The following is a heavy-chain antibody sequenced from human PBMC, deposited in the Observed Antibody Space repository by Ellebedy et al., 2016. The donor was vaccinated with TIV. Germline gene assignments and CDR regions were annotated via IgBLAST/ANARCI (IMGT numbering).Heavy chain of an antibody. V-gene: IGHV3-30*04. J-gene: IGHJ4*02. CDR2: ISYDGSNK. CDR1: GFTFSDYP. CDR3: ARPNKEESSRWYFDS. D-gene: IGHD6-13*01. Sequence: GGSLRLSCAASGFTFSDYPMHWVRQAPGKGLEWVAVISYDGSNKYYPDSVKGRFTISRDNSKNTLYLQMNSLRPEDTAVYYCARPNKEESSRWYFDSWGQGTLVTVSS.